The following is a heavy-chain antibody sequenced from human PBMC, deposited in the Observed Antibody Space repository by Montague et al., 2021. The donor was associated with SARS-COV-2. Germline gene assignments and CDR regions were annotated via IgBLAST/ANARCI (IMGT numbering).Heavy chain of an antibody. CDR1: RGSFSDYY. J-gene: IGHJ5*02. Sequence: SETLSLTCAVYRGSFSDYYWTWIRQSPEKGLEWIGEISHSADTNYNPSLNSRVSMSMDTSNNQFSLRLDSVTAADTAVYYCARDRLVVRARRTGAGIGPWGQGTLVTVSA. CDR2: ISHSADT. V-gene: IGHV4-34*01. D-gene: IGHD3-10*01. CDR3: ARDRLVVRARRTGAGIGP.